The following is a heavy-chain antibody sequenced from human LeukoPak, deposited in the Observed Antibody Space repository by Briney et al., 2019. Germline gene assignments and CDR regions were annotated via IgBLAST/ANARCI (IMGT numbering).Heavy chain of an antibody. CDR3: ARGYSSSWLISGGAFDI. CDR1: GGSIGSYY. J-gene: IGHJ3*02. D-gene: IGHD6-13*01. V-gene: IGHV4-4*07. Sequence: SETLSLTCTVSGGSIGSYYWSWIRQPAGKGLEWIGRIYTSGSTNYNPSLKSRVTMSVDTSKNQFSLKLSSVTAADTAVYYCARGYSSSWLISGGAFDIWGQGTMVTVSS. CDR2: IYTSGST.